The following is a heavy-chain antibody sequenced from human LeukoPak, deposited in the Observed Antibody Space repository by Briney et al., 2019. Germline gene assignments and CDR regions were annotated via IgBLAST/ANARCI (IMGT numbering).Heavy chain of an antibody. CDR3: ARGTLPGYY. J-gene: IGHJ4*02. CDR2: FYYSGNT. Sequence: SETLSLTCTVSGGSISGTAYYWGWIRQPPGKGLEWIGSFYYSGNTYYNPSLKSRVTISIDTSRNQFSLKLSSVTAADTAVYYCARGTLPGYYWGQGTLVTVSS. CDR1: GGSISGTAYY. D-gene: IGHD1-14*01. V-gene: IGHV4-39*07.